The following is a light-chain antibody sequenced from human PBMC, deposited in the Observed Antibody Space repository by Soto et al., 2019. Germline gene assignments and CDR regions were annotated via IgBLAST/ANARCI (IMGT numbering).Light chain of an antibody. Sequence: QSVLTQPGSVSGSPGQSITISCSRTSSDIGSYNLVSWYQQHPGKAPKLIIFEGSRLPSGVSSRFSGSKSGNTASLTISGLRAEDEADYFCSSYAGSDILVVFGGGTKLTVL. J-gene: IGLJ2*01. V-gene: IGLV2-23*01. CDR3: SSYAGSDILVV. CDR2: EGS. CDR1: SSDIGSYNL.